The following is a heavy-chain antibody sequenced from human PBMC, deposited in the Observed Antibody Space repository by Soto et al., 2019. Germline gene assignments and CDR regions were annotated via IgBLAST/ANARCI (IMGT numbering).Heavy chain of an antibody. Sequence: PSETLSLTCTVSGGSISSFYWSWIRQPPGKGLEWIGYVYYTGSTSYNPSLKRRVTFSADSSRGQFSLRLNSVTAADTAVYYCARTVLGPDLLADSFVDYYYYMDVWGQGTRVTVSS. D-gene: IGHD3-9*01. CDR2: VYYTGST. V-gene: IGHV4-59*08. CDR1: GGSISSFY. J-gene: IGHJ6*03. CDR3: ARTVLGPDLLADSFVDYYYYMDV.